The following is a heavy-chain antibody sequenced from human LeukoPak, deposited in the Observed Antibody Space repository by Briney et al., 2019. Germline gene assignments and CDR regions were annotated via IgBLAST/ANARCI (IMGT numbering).Heavy chain of an antibody. Sequence: GGSLRLSCAASGFTFSSYGMHWVRQAPGKGLEWVAFIRYDGSNKYYADSVKGRFTISRDNSKNTLYLQVNSLRAEDTAVYYCAKVLDSLNSSWRYYFDYWGQGTLVTVSS. D-gene: IGHD6-13*01. V-gene: IGHV3-30*02. CDR1: GFTFSSYG. CDR3: AKVLDSLNSSWRYYFDY. J-gene: IGHJ4*02. CDR2: IRYDGSNK.